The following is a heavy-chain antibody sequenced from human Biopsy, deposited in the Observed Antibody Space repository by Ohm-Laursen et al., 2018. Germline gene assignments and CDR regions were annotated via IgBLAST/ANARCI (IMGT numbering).Heavy chain of an antibody. D-gene: IGHD2-15*01. CDR3: GNEVHGRDY. CDR1: GKTFSDYQ. J-gene: IGHJ4*02. Sequence: GTLSLTYSVFGKTFSDYQWSWIRQPPGKGLEWIGQINQAGTTNYNPSLKSRVSISADAPKYEFSLRLTSVTAADTAVYLCGNEVHGRDYWGLGAQVTVSS. V-gene: IGHV4-34*08. CDR2: INQAGTT.